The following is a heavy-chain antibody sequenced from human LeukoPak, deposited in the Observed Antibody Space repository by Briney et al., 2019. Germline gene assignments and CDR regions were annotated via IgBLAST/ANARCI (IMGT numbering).Heavy chain of an antibody. CDR3: ARHRTASDY. CDR2: ISSSSYI. V-gene: IGHV3-21*01. Sequence: PGGSLRLSCAASGFTFSSYSMNWVRQAPGKGLEWVSSISSSSYIYYADSVKGRFTTSRDNAKNSLSLQMNSLRAEDTAVYYCARHRTASDYWGQGTLVTVSS. CDR1: GFTFSSYS. D-gene: IGHD3-16*02. J-gene: IGHJ4*02.